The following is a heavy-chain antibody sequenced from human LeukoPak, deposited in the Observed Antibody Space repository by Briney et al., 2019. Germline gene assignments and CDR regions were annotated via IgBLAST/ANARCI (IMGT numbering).Heavy chain of an antibody. V-gene: IGHV4-59*08. J-gene: IGHJ6*03. CDR1: GGSISSYY. CDR3: ARQPTSSGRRSFYYYYMDV. Sequence: SETLSLTCTVSGGSISSYYWSWIRQPQGKGREWMGYIYYIGSTNYNPSLKSRVTISVDTSKNQVSLKVSSVTAADTAVYYCARQPTSSGRRSFYYYYMDVWGKGTTVTVSS. D-gene: IGHD2-15*01. CDR2: IYYIGST.